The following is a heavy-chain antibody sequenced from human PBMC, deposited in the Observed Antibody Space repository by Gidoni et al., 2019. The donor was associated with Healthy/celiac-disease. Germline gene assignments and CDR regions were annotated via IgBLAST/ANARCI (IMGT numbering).Heavy chain of an antibody. Sequence: QVQLVQSGAEVKKPWSSVKVSFKASVGTFSIYAISWLRQAPGQGLEWMGGIIPSFGTANYEQKFQGRVTITADESKSKAYMELSSMRSEDTAVYYWASTPLLDCSGGSCYSWNWFDPWGQGTLVTVSS. J-gene: IGHJ5*02. CDR3: ASTPLLDCSGGSCYSWNWFDP. D-gene: IGHD2-15*01. V-gene: IGHV1-69*01. CDR2: IIPSFGTA. CDR1: VGTFSIYA.